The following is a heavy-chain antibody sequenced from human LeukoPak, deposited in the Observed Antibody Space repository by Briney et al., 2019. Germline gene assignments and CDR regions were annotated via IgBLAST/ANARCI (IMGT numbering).Heavy chain of an antibody. Sequence: PGGSLRLSCAASGFTFSSYEMNWVRQAPGKGLEGVAFIRYDGSNKYYADSVKGRFTISRDNSKNTLYLQMNSLRAEDTAVYYCAKDRNGYRDAFDIWGQGTMVTVSS. V-gene: IGHV3-30*02. CDR2: IRYDGSNK. J-gene: IGHJ3*02. CDR3: AKDRNGYRDAFDI. D-gene: IGHD5-18*01. CDR1: GFTFSSYE.